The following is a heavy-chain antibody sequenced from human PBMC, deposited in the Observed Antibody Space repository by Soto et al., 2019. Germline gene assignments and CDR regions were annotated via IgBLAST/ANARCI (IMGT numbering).Heavy chain of an antibody. Sequence: SETLSLTCTVSAGAISSGGYYWSWIRQHPGTGLEWIGHIYYSGSTNYNPSLKSRVTISVDTSKNQFSLKLSSVTAADTAVYYCARTLYSYGPRFDYWGQGTLVTVSS. V-gene: IGHV4-61*08. CDR1: AGAISSGGYY. D-gene: IGHD5-18*01. J-gene: IGHJ4*02. CDR2: IYYSGST. CDR3: ARTLYSYGPRFDY.